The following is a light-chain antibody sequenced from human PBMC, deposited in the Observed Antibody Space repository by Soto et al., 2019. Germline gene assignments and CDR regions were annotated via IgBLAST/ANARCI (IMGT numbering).Light chain of an antibody. CDR2: GNS. Sequence: QSVLTQPPSVSGAPGQRVTISCTGSSSNIGAGYDVHWYQQPPGTAPKLLIYGNSNRPSGVPDRFSGSKSGTSASLAITGLQAEDAADYYCQSYGSSLSGVVFGGGTKLTVL. CDR1: SSNIGAGYD. J-gene: IGLJ2*01. V-gene: IGLV1-40*01. CDR3: QSYGSSLSGVV.